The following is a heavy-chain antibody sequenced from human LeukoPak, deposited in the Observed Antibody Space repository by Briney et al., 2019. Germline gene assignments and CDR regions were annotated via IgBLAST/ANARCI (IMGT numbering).Heavy chain of an antibody. J-gene: IGHJ4*02. V-gene: IGHV3-53*01. CDR3: AKGTSGTSRY. Sequence: GGSLRLSCVASGFTVSSNYMSWVRQAPGKGLEWVSVIYSGGSTYYADSAKGRFTISRDNSKNTLYLQMNSLRAEDTAVYYCAKGTSGTSRYWGQGTLVTVSS. D-gene: IGHD1-26*01. CDR1: GFTVSSNY. CDR2: IYSGGST.